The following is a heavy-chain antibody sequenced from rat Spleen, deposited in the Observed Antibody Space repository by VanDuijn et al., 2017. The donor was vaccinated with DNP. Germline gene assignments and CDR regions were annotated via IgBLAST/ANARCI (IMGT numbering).Heavy chain of an antibody. D-gene: IGHD1-4*01. CDR1: GFTFSVYN. CDR2: ISPSGGGT. CDR3: ATSPGPNWFAY. Sequence: EVYLVESGGGLVQPGRSLKLSCAASGFTFSVYNMAWVRQLPTKRLEWVATISPSGGGTYYRHSVKGRFTISRDNANHTLYLQMDSLRSEDTATYYCATSPGPNWFAYWGQGTLVTVSS. J-gene: IGHJ3*01. V-gene: IGHV5-25*01.